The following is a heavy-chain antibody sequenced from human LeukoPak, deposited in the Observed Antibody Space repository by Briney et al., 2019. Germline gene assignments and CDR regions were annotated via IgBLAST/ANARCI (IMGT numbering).Heavy chain of an antibody. V-gene: IGHV3-23*01. CDR1: RFTLNSYA. Sequence: GGSLRFSCAASRFTLNSYAMSWVRQAPGKGLEWVSVIGGSNGITFYVGSVKGRFTISRDNSKDTLYLQMNSLRAEDTAVYYCARNENSGWGYFDYWGQGTLVTVSS. D-gene: IGHD5-12*01. CDR3: ARNENSGWGYFDY. J-gene: IGHJ4*02. CDR2: IGGSNGIT.